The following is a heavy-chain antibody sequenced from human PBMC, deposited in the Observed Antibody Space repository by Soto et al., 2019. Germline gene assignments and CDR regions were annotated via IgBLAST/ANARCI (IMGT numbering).Heavy chain of an antibody. D-gene: IGHD3-22*01. CDR3: AKDGTDFVSDYYDSSGYSSRFDY. J-gene: IGHJ4*02. CDR2: ISGSGGST. Sequence: GGSLRLSCAASGFTFSSYAMSWVRQAPGKGLEWVSAISGSGGSTYYADSVKGRLTISRDNSKNTLYLQMNSLRAEDTAVYYCAKDGTDFVSDYYDSSGYSSRFDYWGQGTLVTAPQ. V-gene: IGHV3-23*01. CDR1: GFTFSSYA.